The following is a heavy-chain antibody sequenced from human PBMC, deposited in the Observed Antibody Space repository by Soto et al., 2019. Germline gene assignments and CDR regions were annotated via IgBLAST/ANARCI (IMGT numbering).Heavy chain of an antibody. J-gene: IGHJ6*02. CDR3: AKDTDYYGMDV. CDR2: ISYDGSNK. V-gene: IGHV3-30*18. Sequence: QVQLVESGGGVVQPGRSLRLSCAASGFTFGSYGMHWVRQAPGKGLEWVAVISYDGSNKYYADSVKGRFTISRDNSKNTLYLQMNSLRAEDTAVYYCAKDTDYYGMDVWGQGTTVTVSS. CDR1: GFTFGSYG.